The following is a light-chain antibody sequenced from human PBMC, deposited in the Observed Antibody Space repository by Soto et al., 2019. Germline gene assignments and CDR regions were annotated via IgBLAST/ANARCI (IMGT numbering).Light chain of an antibody. J-gene: IGKJ2*01. CDR3: QQYCRPPPYT. CDR1: PSVRSSY. V-gene: IGKV3-20*01. CDR2: GAT. Sequence: EIVLTQSPGTLSLSQGERATLSCRASPSVRSSYLAWYQQKPGKAPRLLIYGATSRATGIPDTFSGSGSGTDFTLTISSLEPEDVAVYDGQQYCRPPPYTFGQGTKLEIK.